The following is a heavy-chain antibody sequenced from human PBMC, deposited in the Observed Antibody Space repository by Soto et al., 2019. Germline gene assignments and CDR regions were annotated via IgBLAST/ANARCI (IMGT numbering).Heavy chain of an antibody. J-gene: IGHJ3*02. CDR3: ARARPTSGPAYGLDI. CDR1: GFTFSGYS. Sequence: EVQLVESGGGLVQPGGSLRLSCAVSGFTFSGYSFNWVRQAPGRGLEWVSFIGSTGSVTHYADSVMGRFTISRDNARNSLYLQMDSLRADDTAVYRGARARPTSGPAYGLDIWGQVTVVTVSS. V-gene: IGHV3-48*04. CDR2: IGSTGSVT. D-gene: IGHD4-17*01.